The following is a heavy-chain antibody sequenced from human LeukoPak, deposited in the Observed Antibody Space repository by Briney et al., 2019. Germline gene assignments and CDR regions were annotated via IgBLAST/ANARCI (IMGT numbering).Heavy chain of an antibody. J-gene: IGHJ4*02. CDR1: GYSFTSYW. V-gene: IGHV5-51*01. Sequence: GESLKISCKGSGYSFTSYWIGWVRQMPGKGLEWMGIIYPGDSDTRYSPSFQGQVTISADKSISTAYLQWSSLKASDTAMYYCARQPLGYSSGWYYFDYWGQGTLVTVSS. CDR3: ARQPLGYSSGWYYFDY. D-gene: IGHD6-19*01. CDR2: IYPGDSDT.